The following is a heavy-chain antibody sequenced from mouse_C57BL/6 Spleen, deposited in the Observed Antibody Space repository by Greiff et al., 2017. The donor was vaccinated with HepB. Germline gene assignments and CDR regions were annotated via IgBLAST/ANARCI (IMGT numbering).Heavy chain of an antibody. Sequence: VQLVESGAELVRPGASVTLSCKASGYTFTDYEMHWVKQTPVHGLEWIGAIDPETGGTAYNQKFKGKAILTADKSSSTAYMELRSLTSEDSAVYYCTPTIRDYAMDYWGQGTSVTVSS. J-gene: IGHJ4*01. CDR2: IDPETGGT. V-gene: IGHV1-15*01. CDR1: GYTFTDYE. CDR3: TPTIRDYAMDY. D-gene: IGHD1-1*02.